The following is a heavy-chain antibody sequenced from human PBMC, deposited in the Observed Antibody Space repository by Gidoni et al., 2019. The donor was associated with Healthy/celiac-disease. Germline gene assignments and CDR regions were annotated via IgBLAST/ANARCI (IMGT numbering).Heavy chain of an antibody. J-gene: IGHJ2*01. CDR1: GFTFSSYS. D-gene: IGHD4-17*01. CDR3: ARDVGNGDWDWYFDL. CDR2: ISSSSSAI. Sequence: EVQLVESGGGLVQPGGSLRLSCAASGFTFSSYSMTWVRQAPGKGLEWVSYISSSSSAIYYADSVKGRFTISRDNAKNSLYLQMNSLRAEDTAVYYCARDVGNGDWDWYFDLWGRGTLVTVSS. V-gene: IGHV3-48*01.